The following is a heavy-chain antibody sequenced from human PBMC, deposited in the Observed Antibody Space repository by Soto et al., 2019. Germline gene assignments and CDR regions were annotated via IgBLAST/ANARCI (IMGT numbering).Heavy chain of an antibody. V-gene: IGHV3-66*01. CDR1: GFTVSSNY. Sequence: EVQLVESGGGLVQPGGSLRLSCAASGFTVSSNYMSWVRQAPGKGLEWVSVIYSGGSTYYADSVKGRFTISRDNSKNTLYLQMNSLRAEDTAAYYCARGEQLEYYGMDVWGQGTTVTVSS. J-gene: IGHJ6*02. CDR2: IYSGGST. CDR3: ARGEQLEYYGMDV. D-gene: IGHD6-13*01.